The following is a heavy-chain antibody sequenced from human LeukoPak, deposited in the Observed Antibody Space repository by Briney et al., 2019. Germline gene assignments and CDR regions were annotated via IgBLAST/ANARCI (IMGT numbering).Heavy chain of an antibody. D-gene: IGHD3-22*01. CDR2: IKSKTDGGTT. CDR3: TSSGYYYADAFDI. V-gene: IGHV3-15*01. J-gene: IGHJ3*02. Sequence: PGGSLRLSCAASGFTFSNTWMSWVRQAPGKGLEWVGRIKSKTDGGTTDYAAPVKGRFTISRDDSKNTLYLQMNSLKTEDTAVYYCTSSGYYYADAFDIWGQGTMVTVSS. CDR1: GFTFSNTW.